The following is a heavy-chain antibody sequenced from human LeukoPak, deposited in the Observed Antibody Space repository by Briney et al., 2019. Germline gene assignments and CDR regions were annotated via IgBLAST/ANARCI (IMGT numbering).Heavy chain of an antibody. CDR1: GFAFDTYW. CDR3: ATRGYRY. V-gene: IGHV3-7*01. J-gene: IGHJ4*02. D-gene: IGHD3-16*02. CDR2: IKEDGSEK. Sequence: GGSLRLSCAASGFAFDTYWMNWVRQPPGKGLEYVANIKEDGSEKYYVDSVKGRSTISRDNAKNSLYLQMNSLRVEDSAVYYCATRGYRYWGQGALVTVSS.